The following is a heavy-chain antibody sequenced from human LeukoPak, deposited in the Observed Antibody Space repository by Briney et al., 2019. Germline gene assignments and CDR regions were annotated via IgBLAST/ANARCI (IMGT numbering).Heavy chain of an antibody. J-gene: IGHJ6*03. V-gene: IGHV4-34*01. CDR3: ARTYYDFWSPNYYYYMGV. D-gene: IGHD3-3*01. CDR2: IYHSGST. CDR1: GGSFSGYY. Sequence: PSETLSLTCAVYGGSFSGYYWSWIRQPPGKGLEWIGSIYHSGSTYYNPSLKSRVTISVDTSKNQFSLKLSSVTAADTAVYYCARTYYDFWSPNYYYYMGVWGKGTTVTVSS.